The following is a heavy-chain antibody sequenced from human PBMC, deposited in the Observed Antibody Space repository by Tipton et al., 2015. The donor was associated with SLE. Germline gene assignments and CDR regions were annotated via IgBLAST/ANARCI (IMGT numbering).Heavy chain of an antibody. CDR2: INPSGGST. CDR3: ARANYDFWSGYYHYFDY. J-gene: IGHJ4*02. Sequence: QSGAEVKKPGASVKVSCKASGYTFTSYYMHWVRQAPGQGLEWMGIINPSGGSTSYAQKFQGRVTMTRDTSTSTVYMELSSLRSEDTAVYYCARANYDFWSGYYHYFDYWGQGTLVTVSS. V-gene: IGHV1-46*01. CDR1: GYTFTSYY. D-gene: IGHD3-3*01.